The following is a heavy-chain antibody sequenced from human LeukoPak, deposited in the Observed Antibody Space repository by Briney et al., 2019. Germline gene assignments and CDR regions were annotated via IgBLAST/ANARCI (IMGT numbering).Heavy chain of an antibody. J-gene: IGHJ4*02. CDR1: GFSFSSYA. Sequence: GGSLRLSCAAPGFSFSSYAMTWARQAPVKGLEWVSAISGDGTRTYYADPVKGRFTISRDNSKNTLYLEMSSLRVEDTAIYYCAKWPEGAMDYFDYWGQGTLVTVSS. V-gene: IGHV3-23*01. CDR3: AKWPEGAMDYFDY. D-gene: IGHD3-16*01. CDR2: ISGDGTRT.